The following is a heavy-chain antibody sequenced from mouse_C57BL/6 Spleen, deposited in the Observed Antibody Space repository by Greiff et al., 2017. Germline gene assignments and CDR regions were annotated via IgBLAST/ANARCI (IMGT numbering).Heavy chain of an antibody. Sequence: QVQLQQPGAELVKPGASVKVSCKASGYTFTSYWMHWVKQRPGQGLEWIGRLHPSDSDTNYNQKFKGKATLTVDKSSSTAYMQLSSLTSEDSAVYYCAIEDEYDGYAMDYWGQGTSVTVSS. V-gene: IGHV1-74*01. D-gene: IGHD2-4*01. CDR2: LHPSDSDT. CDR3: AIEDEYDGYAMDY. J-gene: IGHJ4*01. CDR1: GYTFTSYW.